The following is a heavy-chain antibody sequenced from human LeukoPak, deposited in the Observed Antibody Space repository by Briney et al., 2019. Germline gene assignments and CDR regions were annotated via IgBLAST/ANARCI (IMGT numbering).Heavy chain of an antibody. J-gene: IGHJ2*01. CDR1: GGSISSGGYY. D-gene: IGHD1-26*01. V-gene: IGHV4-61*08. CDR3: ARAPRWEYFDL. Sequence: SETLSLTCTVSGGSISSGGYYWSWIRQSPGKGLEWIAHIYYSGITSHNPSLKSRLTISVDTSKNQFSLKLSSVTAADTAVYYCARAPRWEYFDLWGRGTLVTVSS. CDR2: IYYSGIT.